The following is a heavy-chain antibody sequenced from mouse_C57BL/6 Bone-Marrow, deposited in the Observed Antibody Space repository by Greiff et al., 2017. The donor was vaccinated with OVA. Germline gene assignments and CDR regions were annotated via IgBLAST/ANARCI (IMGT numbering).Heavy chain of an antibody. V-gene: IGHV1-64*01. CDR3: ARWGTRYFDY. D-gene: IGHD3-1*01. J-gene: IGHJ2*01. Sequence: QVQLQQSGAELVKPGASVKLSCKASGYTFTSYWMHWVKQRPGQGLEWIGMIHPNSGSTNYNEKFKSKATLTVDKSSSTAYMQLSSLTSEDSAVYYCARWGTRYFDYWGQGTTLTVSS. CDR2: IHPNSGST. CDR1: GYTFTSYW.